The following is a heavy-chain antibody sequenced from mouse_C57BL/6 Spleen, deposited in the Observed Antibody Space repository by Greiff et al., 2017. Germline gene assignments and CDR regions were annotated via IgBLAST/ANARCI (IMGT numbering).Heavy chain of an antibody. V-gene: IGHV1-80*01. CDR1: GYAFSSYW. J-gene: IGHJ2*01. CDR2: IYPGDGST. Sequence: QVQLKQSGAELVKPGASVKISCKASGYAFSSYWMNWVKQRPGKGLEWIGQIYPGDGSTNYNGKFKGKATLTADKSSSPAYLQLSSLTSEDTAVXYCTTGTGDYWGQGTTLTVSS. D-gene: IGHD4-1*01. CDR3: TTGTGDY.